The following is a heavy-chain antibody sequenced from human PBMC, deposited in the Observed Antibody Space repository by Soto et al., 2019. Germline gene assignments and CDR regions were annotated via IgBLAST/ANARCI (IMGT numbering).Heavy chain of an antibody. V-gene: IGHV3-23*01. CDR2: ISGSGGST. Sequence: GSLRLSCAASGFTFSSYAMSWVRQAPGKGLEWVSAISGSGGSTYYADSVKGRFTISRDNSKNTLYLQMNSLRAEDTAVYYCAKDYYDFWSGYFGQTYGMDVWGQGTTVTVSS. D-gene: IGHD3-3*01. J-gene: IGHJ6*02. CDR3: AKDYYDFWSGYFGQTYGMDV. CDR1: GFTFSSYA.